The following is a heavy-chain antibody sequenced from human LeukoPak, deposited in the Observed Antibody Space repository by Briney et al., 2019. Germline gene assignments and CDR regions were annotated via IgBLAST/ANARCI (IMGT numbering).Heavy chain of an antibody. J-gene: IGHJ4*02. Sequence: SETLSLTCTVSGGSINSYYWSWIRQPPGKGLEWIGDIYYSGSTYYNPSLKSRVTISVDTSKNQFSLKLSSVTAADTAMYYCARDSYNYGSGSLDYWGRGTLVTVSS. CDR2: IYYSGST. CDR3: ARDSYNYGSGSLDY. D-gene: IGHD5-18*01. CDR1: GGSINSYY. V-gene: IGHV4-59*01.